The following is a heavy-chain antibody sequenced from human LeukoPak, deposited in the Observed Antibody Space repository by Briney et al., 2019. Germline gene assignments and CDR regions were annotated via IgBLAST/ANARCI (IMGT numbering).Heavy chain of an antibody. Sequence: GGSLRLSCAASGFTFSSYTMNWVRQAPGKGLEWVSYASASGSATYYGDSVKGRFTISRDNAKNSVYMQTNSLRDEDTAVHYCARISGLGAREYLDHWGQGTLVTVSS. CDR3: ARISGLGAREYLDH. CDR1: GFTFSSYT. J-gene: IGHJ4*02. D-gene: IGHD2/OR15-2a*01. V-gene: IGHV3-48*02. CDR2: ASASGSAT.